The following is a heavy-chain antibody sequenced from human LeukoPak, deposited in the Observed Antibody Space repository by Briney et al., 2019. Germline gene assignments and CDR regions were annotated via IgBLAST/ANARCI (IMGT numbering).Heavy chain of an antibody. J-gene: IGHJ2*01. V-gene: IGHV1-18*04. Sequence: SMKLSCKASGYPFIRYDFRWVPQAPGKGLECMGWISAYYGNTIYLQKFQHRVTFTTDTSTHTVYMELWNLTSDDTAGYYCARGSTNSRVAGYDPQRYFDLWGRGTPVTV. D-gene: IGHD5-12*01. CDR1: GYPFIRYD. CDR3: ARGSTNSRVAGYDPQRYFDL. CDR2: ISAYYGNT.